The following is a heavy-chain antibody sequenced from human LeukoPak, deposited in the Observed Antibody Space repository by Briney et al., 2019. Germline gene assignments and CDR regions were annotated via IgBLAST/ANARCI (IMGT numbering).Heavy chain of an antibody. J-gene: IGHJ4*02. CDR1: GFTFSSYG. CDR3: AKSVRFGNMGVDY. Sequence: PGGSLRLSCAASGFTFSSYGMHWVRQAPGKGLEWVAVISYDGSNKYYADSVKGRFTISRDNSKNTLCLQMNSLRAEDTAVYYCAKSVRFGNMGVDYWGQGTLVTVSS. CDR2: ISYDGSNK. D-gene: IGHD3-10*01. V-gene: IGHV3-30*18.